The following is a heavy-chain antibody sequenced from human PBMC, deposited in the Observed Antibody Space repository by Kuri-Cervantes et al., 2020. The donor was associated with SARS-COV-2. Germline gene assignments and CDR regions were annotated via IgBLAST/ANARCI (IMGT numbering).Heavy chain of an antibody. CDR3: ARGKGEGYALYYYYYYMDV. CDR2: VSYNGAT. V-gene: IGHV4-59*01. CDR1: GDSITNYY. Sequence: SETLSLTCTVSGDSITNYYLTWIRQPPGKGLEWIGYVSYNGATAYNPSLKSRVTMSLDTSKNQFSLKLSSVTAADTAVYYCARGKGEGYALYYYYYYMDVWGKGTMVTVSS. J-gene: IGHJ6*03. D-gene: IGHD3-16*01.